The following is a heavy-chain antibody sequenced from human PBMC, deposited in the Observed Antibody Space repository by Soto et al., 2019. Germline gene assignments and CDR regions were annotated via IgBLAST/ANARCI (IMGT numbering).Heavy chain of an antibody. V-gene: IGHV3-15*07. J-gene: IGHJ6*02. CDR3: TAQYCSGGSCYSGYYYYGLDV. CDR2: IKSKTDGGTA. D-gene: IGHD2-15*01. Sequence: EVQLVESGGGLVKPGGSLRLSCAASGFTFSNAWMNWVRQAPGKGLEWVGRIKSKTDGGTADYAAPVKGRFTISRDDSKNTLYLQMDSLITEDTAVYYCTAQYCSGGSCYSGYYYYGLDVWGQGTTVSVSS. CDR1: GFTFSNAW.